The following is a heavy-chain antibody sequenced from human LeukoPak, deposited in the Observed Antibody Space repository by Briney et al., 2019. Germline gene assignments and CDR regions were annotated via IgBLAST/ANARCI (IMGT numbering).Heavy chain of an antibody. CDR3: ARALKGDYIKTYYYYGMDV. CDR2: IYYSGST. J-gene: IGHJ6*02. D-gene: IGHD4-11*01. V-gene: IGHV4-31*03. Sequence: PSETLSLTCTVSGGSISSGGYYWSWIRQHPGKGLEWIGYIYYSGSTYYNPSLKSRVTISVDTSKNQFSLKLSSVTAADTAVYYCARALKGDYIKTYYYYGMDVWGQGTTVTVSS. CDR1: GGSISSGGYY.